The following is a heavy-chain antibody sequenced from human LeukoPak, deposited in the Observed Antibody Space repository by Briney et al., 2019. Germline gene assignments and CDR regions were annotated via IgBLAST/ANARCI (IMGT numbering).Heavy chain of an antibody. J-gene: IGHJ6*02. Sequence: GGSLRLSCAASGFTFSSYEMNWVRQAPGKGLEWVSYISSSGSTIYYADSVKGRFTISRDNAKNSLYLQMNSLRAEDTAVYYCARDSTIFGVVIIPQYYYYGMDFWGQGTTVTVSS. CDR1: GFTFSSYE. V-gene: IGHV3-48*03. CDR3: ARDSTIFGVVIIPQYYYYGMDF. CDR2: ISSSGSTI. D-gene: IGHD3-3*01.